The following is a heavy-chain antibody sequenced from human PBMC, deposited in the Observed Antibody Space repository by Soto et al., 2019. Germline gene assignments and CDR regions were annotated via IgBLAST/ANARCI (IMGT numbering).Heavy chain of an antibody. Sequence: PSDTLSLTCTVSGGSISSTTHYWNWIRQHPGKGLEWIGYVSSSGNSYYNPSLKSRVIMSVDTSKNQFSLQLSSVTAADTAIYYYLGRLTPIYNHFDSWGQGTQVTVSS. CDR2: VSSSGNS. J-gene: IGHJ4*02. D-gene: IGHD1-1*01. CDR3: LGRLTPIYNHFDS. V-gene: IGHV4-30-4*02. CDR1: GGSISSTTHY.